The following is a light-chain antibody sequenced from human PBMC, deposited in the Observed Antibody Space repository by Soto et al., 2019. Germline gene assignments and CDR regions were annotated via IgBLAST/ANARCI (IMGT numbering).Light chain of an antibody. CDR3: QQYGTSPT. CDR1: QSLITRY. V-gene: IGKV3-20*01. CDR2: GAS. J-gene: IGKJ5*01. Sequence: EIVLTQSRGTLSLFPGERATLSCRASQSLITRYLAWYQQKPGQAPRLLIYGASSRATGIPDRFSGSGSGTDFTLTISRLEPEDFAVYSCQQYGTSPTFGQGTRPEIK.